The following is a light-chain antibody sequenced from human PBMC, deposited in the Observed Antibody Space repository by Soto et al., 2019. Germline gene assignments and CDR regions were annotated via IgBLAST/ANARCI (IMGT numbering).Light chain of an antibody. Sequence: DIVMTQSPDSLAVSLGERATINCKSSQSLLYSLNNKNYLAWYQLKPGQPPKLLIYWASTRESGVPDRFSGSGSGTDFTLTISSLQAEDVAVYYCQQFYSGCPWTFGQGTKVEIK. J-gene: IGKJ1*01. CDR3: QQFYSGCPWT. CDR1: QSLLYSLNNKNY. V-gene: IGKV4-1*01. CDR2: WAS.